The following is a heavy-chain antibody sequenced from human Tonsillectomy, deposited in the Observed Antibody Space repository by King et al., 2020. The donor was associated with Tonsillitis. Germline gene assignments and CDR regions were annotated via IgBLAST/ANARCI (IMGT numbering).Heavy chain of an antibody. Sequence: QLVQSGAEVKKPGESLKTSCKGSGYSFTNYWIGWVRQMPGKGLEWMGIIYPDDSDTRYSPSFQGQVTISADKSISTAYLQWSSLKASDTAMYYCARPLAFSSGYYNGFDIWGQGTMVTVSS. V-gene: IGHV5-51*01. CDR1: GYSFTNYW. CDR2: IYPDDSDT. D-gene: IGHD3-22*01. J-gene: IGHJ3*02. CDR3: ARPLAFSSGYYNGFDI.